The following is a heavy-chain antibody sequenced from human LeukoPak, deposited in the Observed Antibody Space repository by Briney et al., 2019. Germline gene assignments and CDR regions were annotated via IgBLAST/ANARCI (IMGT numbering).Heavy chain of an antibody. J-gene: IGHJ3*02. CDR3: AKGSSTGGWVQLELDAFDI. CDR2: ISYDGTNK. CDR1: GLTFSRSA. Sequence: PGGSLRLSCAASGLTFSRSAMHWVRQAPGKGLEWVAVISYDGTNKYYEDSVKGRFTISRDSSKSTLYLQMNSLRAEDTAVYYCAKGSSTGGWVQLELDAFDIWGQGTMVTVSS. D-gene: IGHD1-1*01. V-gene: IGHV3-30*18.